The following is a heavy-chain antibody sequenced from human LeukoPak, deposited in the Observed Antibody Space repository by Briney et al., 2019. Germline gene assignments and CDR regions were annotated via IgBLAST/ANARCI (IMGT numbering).Heavy chain of an antibody. Sequence: PGGSLRLSCAASGFTFSSYAMNWVRQAPGKGLEWVSIISASGASTYYADSVKGRFTISRDNSNNTLYLQMNSLRAEGTAIYYCAKNVAASPFRYFDSWGQGTLVTVSS. CDR3: AKNVAASPFRYFDS. CDR2: ISASGAST. J-gene: IGHJ4*02. CDR1: GFTFSSYA. D-gene: IGHD6-13*01. V-gene: IGHV3-23*01.